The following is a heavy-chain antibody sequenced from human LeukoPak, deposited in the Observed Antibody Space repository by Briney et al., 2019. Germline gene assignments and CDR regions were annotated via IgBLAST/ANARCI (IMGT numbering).Heavy chain of an antibody. Sequence: GGSLRLSCAASGFTFSSYAMSWVRQAPGKGLEWVSAISGSGNSTYYADSVKGRFTISRDNAKNSLYLQMNSLRAEDTDVYYCPRGVGVRDFWSPIDFWGQGILVTVSS. CDR3: PRGVGVRDFWSPIDF. D-gene: IGHD3-3*01. CDR2: ISGSGNST. J-gene: IGHJ4*02. CDR1: GFTFSSYA. V-gene: IGHV3-23*01.